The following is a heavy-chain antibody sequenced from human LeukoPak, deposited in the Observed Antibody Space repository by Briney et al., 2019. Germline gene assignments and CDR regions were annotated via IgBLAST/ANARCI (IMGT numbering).Heavy chain of an antibody. J-gene: IGHJ4*02. CDR1: GFTFSSYA. D-gene: IGHD2-15*01. CDR3: AKFIVVVVAATSYFDY. V-gene: IGHV3-23*01. CDR2: ISGSGGST. Sequence: GGSLRLSCAASGFTFSSYAMSWVRQAPGKGLEWVSAISGSGGSTYYADSVKGRFTISRDNSKNTLYLQMNSLRAEDTAVYYCAKFIVVVVAATSYFDYWGQGTLVTVSS.